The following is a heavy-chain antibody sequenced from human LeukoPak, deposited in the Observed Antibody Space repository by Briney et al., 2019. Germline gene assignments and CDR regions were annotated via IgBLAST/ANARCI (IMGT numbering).Heavy chain of an antibody. V-gene: IGHV3-23*01. CDR1: GFTFSSYA. CDR3: AKVSVQPGYSSGWSINWFDP. Sequence: GGSLRLSCAASGFTFSSYAMSWVPQAPGKGVEWVSAISGSGGSTYYADSVKGRFTISRDNSKNTLYLQMNSLRAEDTAVYYCAKVSVQPGYSSGWSINWFDPWGQGTLVTVSS. CDR2: ISGSGGST. D-gene: IGHD6-19*01. J-gene: IGHJ5*02.